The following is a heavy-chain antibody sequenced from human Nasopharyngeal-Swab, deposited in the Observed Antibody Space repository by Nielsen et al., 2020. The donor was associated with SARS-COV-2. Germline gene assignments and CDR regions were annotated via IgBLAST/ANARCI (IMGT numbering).Heavy chain of an antibody. Sequence: SETLSLTCTVSGGSISSYYWSWIRQPPGKGLEWIGYIYNSGSTNYNPSLKSRVTISVDTSKNQFSLKLSSVTAADTAVYYCARNPFEFDAFDIWGQGTMVTVSS. V-gene: IGHV4-59*01. D-gene: IGHD3-16*01. CDR3: ARNPFEFDAFDI. CDR2: IYNSGST. CDR1: GGSISSYY. J-gene: IGHJ3*02.